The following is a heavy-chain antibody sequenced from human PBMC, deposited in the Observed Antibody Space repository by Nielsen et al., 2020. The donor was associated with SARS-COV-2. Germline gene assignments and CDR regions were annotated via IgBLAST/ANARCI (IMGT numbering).Heavy chain of an antibody. V-gene: IGHV3-43D*03. D-gene: IGHD2-15*01. CDR3: ARDRGRYCRGGTCYSLHY. CDR1: GFTFDDYT. CDR2: ITWDGSAR. Sequence: GKSLKISCAASGFTFDDYTMYWVRQAPGKGLEWLSVITWDGSARYYADSVKGRFTTSRDNSRNSLYLQMKSLRVEDTAFYYCARDRGRYCRGGTCYSLHYWGQGTLVTVSS. J-gene: IGHJ4*02.